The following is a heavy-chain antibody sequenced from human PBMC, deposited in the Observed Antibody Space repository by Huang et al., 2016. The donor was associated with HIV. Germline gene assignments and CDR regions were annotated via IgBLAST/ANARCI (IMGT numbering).Heavy chain of an antibody. J-gene: IGHJ4*02. CDR1: GYTFTNYV. CDR3: VRGGGTLDS. CDR2: INTNTGNT. V-gene: IGHV7-4-1*02. Sequence: QVQLVQSGSELKKPGASVNVSCKASGYTFTNYVINWVRQAPGQGLEWMGWINTNTGNTTYAQGFTGLFVFSLDTSVRTTYLQISSLKAEDTAVYYCVRGGGTLDSWGQGTLVTVSS. D-gene: IGHD1-1*01.